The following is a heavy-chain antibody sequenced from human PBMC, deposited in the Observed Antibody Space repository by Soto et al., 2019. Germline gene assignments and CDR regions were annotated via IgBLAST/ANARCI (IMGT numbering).Heavy chain of an antibody. V-gene: IGHV3-30-3*01. CDR3: ARVHFLMVRGVMAYDY. J-gene: IGHJ4*02. D-gene: IGHD3-10*01. Sequence: GGSLRLSCAASGFTFSSYAMHWVRQAPGKGLEWVAVISYDGSNKYYADSVKGRFTISRDNSKNTLYLQMNSLRAEDTAVYYWARVHFLMVRGVMAYDYWGQGTLVTVSS. CDR1: GFTFSSYA. CDR2: ISYDGSNK.